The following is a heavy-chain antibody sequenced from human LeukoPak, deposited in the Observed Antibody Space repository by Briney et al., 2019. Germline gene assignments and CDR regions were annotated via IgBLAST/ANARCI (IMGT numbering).Heavy chain of an antibody. D-gene: IGHD6-13*01. CDR1: GYTFTSYD. CDR2: ISAYNGNT. CDR3: ARVPIPPYSSSSYQPFDY. J-gene: IGHJ4*02. V-gene: IGHV1-18*01. Sequence: ASVKVSCKASGYTFTSYDISWVRQAPGQGLEWMGWISAYNGNTNYAQKLQGRVTMTTDTSTSTAYMELRSLRSDDSAVYFCARVPIPPYSSSSYQPFDYWGQGTLVTVSS.